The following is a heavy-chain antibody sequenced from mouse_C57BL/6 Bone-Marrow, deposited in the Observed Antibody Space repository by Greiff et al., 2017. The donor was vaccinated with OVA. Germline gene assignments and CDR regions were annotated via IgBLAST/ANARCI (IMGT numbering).Heavy chain of an antibody. J-gene: IGHJ1*03. CDR3: ARRGYYGSSYWYFEV. Sequence: VQLQQPGAELVKPGASVKLSCKASGYTFTSYWMQWVKQRPGQGLEWIGEIDPSDSYTNYNQKFKGKATLTVDTSSSTAYMQLSSLTSEESAVYYCARRGYYGSSYWYFEVWGTGTTVTGSS. CDR1: GYTFTSYW. D-gene: IGHD1-1*01. CDR2: IDPSDSYT. V-gene: IGHV1-50*01.